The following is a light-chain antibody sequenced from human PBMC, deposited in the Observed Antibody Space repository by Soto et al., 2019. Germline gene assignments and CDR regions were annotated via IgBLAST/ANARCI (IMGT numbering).Light chain of an antibody. CDR1: QSVSVN. CDR2: GVS. V-gene: IGKV3-15*01. J-gene: IGKJ3*01. CDR3: QQYNDWPFT. Sequence: EIVMTQSPVTLSVSPWERATLSCRASQSVSVNLAWYQQKPGQAPRLLIYGVSTRATGIPARFSGSESGTEFTLTISSLQSEDFAVYYCQQYNDWPFTFGPGTKVDIK.